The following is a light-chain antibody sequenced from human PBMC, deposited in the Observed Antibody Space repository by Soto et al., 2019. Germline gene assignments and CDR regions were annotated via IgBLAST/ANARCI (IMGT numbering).Light chain of an antibody. CDR1: QSINSY. Sequence: TQSPSSLSASVGDRVTITCRASQSINSYLSWYQQKPGKAPKLLINVASTLQSGVPSRFSGSGSGTDFTLAISSLQPEDFATYYCQQSSSTPQTFGGGTRVEIK. CDR3: QQSSSTPQT. V-gene: IGKV1-39*01. J-gene: IGKJ4*01. CDR2: VAS.